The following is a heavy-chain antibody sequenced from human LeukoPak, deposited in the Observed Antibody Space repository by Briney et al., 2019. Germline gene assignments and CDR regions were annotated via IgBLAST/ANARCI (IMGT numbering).Heavy chain of an antibody. CDR2: ISSSGSTI. V-gene: IGHV3-48*03. CDR1: GFTFSSYD. J-gene: IGHJ6*02. CDR3: ARGIAAAGTSLSVVWSGYYYGMDV. Sequence: GGSLRLSCAASGFTFSSYDMNWVRQAPGKGLEWVSYISSSGSTIYYADSVEGRFTISRDNAKNSLYLQMNSLRAEDTAVYYCARGIAAAGTSLSVVWSGYYYGMDVWGQGTTVTDSS. D-gene: IGHD6-13*01.